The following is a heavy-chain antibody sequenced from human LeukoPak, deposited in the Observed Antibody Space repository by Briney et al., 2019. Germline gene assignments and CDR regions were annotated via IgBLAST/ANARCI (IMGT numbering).Heavy chain of an antibody. D-gene: IGHD4/OR15-4a*01. CDR1: GFTFSAYT. Sequence: GGSLRLSCAASGFTFSAYTITWVRQAPGKGPEWVSAISGNGGSTFYADTVKGRFTISRDNSKNTLYLQMNSLRAEDSAVYYCVKFVGAMGYWGQGTLVTVSS. CDR3: VKFVGAMGY. CDR2: ISGNGGST. V-gene: IGHV3-23*01. J-gene: IGHJ4*02.